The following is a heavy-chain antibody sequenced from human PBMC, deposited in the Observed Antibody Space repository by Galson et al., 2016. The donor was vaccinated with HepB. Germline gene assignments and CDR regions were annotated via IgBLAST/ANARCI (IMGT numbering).Heavy chain of an antibody. CDR2: ISSSSSYI. CDR1: GFTFSNCW. D-gene: IGHD6-19*01. J-gene: IGHJ4*02. CDR3: APFIAVAAFNY. V-gene: IGHV3-21*01. Sequence: SLRLSCAASGFTFSNCWMSWVRQTPGNGLEWVSSISSSSSYIYYAGSVKGRFTISRDNAKNSLFLQMNSLRAEDTAVYYCAPFIAVAAFNYLGQGTLVTVSS.